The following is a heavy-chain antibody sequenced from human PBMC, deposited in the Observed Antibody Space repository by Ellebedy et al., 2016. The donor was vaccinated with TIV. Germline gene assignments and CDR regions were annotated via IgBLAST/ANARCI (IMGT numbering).Heavy chain of an antibody. CDR2: ISSDSNSK. D-gene: IGHD2-21*02. Sequence: PGGSLRLSCAASGFTFSSFSMNWVRQAPGKGLEWVSYISSDSNSKYYADSVKGRFTISRDNAKNSLWLQMNSLRDEDTALYYIARDGAAYCGGDCSTPFDYWGQGTLVTVSS. CDR3: ARDGAAYCGGDCSTPFDY. V-gene: IGHV3-48*02. CDR1: GFTFSSFS. J-gene: IGHJ4*02.